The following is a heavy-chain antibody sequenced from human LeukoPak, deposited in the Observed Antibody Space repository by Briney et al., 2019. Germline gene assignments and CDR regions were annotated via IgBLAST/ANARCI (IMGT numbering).Heavy chain of an antibody. CDR3: ARHGGPPYDSRRYYYYGMDV. V-gene: IGHV4-59*08. Sequence: KPSETLSLTCTVSGGSISSYYWSWIRQPPGKGLEWIGYIYYSGSTNYNPSLKSRVTISVDTSKNQFSLKLSSVTAADTAVYYCARHGGPPYDSRRYYYYGMDVWGQGTTVTVSS. J-gene: IGHJ6*02. CDR1: GGSISSYY. D-gene: IGHD3-22*01. CDR2: IYYSGST.